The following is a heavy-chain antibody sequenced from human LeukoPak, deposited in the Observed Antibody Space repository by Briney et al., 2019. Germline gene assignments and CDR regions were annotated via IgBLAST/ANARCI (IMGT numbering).Heavy chain of an antibody. J-gene: IGHJ4*02. CDR1: GFTFSSYG. D-gene: IGHD6-6*01. CDR2: INSDGSST. CDR3: ARPLSGYSSSLGY. Sequence: PGGSLRLSWAASGFTFSSYGMHWVRQAPGEGLVWVSRINSDGSSTTYADSVKGRFTISRDNAKNTLYLQMNSLRAEDTAVYYCARPLSGYSSSLGYWGQGTLVTVSS. V-gene: IGHV3-74*01.